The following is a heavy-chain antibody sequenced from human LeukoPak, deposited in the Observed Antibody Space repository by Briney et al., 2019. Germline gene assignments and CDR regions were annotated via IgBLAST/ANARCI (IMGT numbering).Heavy chain of an antibody. Sequence: GGSLRLSCAASGFTFSSYAMSWVRQAPGKGLEWVSAISGSGGSTYYADSVKGRFTISRDNSRDTLYLQINSLRAEDTAVYYCAKGYYDYVWGSYYFDYWGQGTLVTVSS. CDR2: ISGSGGST. D-gene: IGHD3-16*01. V-gene: IGHV3-23*01. J-gene: IGHJ4*02. CDR3: AKGYYDYVWGSYYFDY. CDR1: GFTFSSYA.